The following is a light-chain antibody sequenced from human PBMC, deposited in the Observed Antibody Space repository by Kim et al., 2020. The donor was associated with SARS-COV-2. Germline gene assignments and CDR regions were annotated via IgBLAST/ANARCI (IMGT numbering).Light chain of an antibody. CDR1: QSVGNY. V-gene: IGKV3-11*01. CDR3: QQRSFLIT. CDR2: DAS. Sequence: SLSPGEGATLSCRASQSVGNYLAWYQQKPGQAPRPLIYDASNRATGIPARFSGSGSGTDFTLTVSSLEPEDFAVYYCQQRSFLITFGQGTRLEIK. J-gene: IGKJ5*01.